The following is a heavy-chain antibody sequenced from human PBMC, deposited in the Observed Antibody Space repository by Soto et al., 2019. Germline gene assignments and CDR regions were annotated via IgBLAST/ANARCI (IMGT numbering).Heavy chain of an antibody. CDR2: ISYDGSYK. V-gene: IGHV3-30*18. J-gene: IGHJ4*02. CDR3: AKDSIFDY. Sequence: QVQLVESGGGVVQPGRSLRLSCAASGFTFSRYGMHWVRQAPGKGLEWVAVISYDGSYKYYADSVEGRFTISRDNSRNTLYLQMNSLRAEDTAVYYCAKDSIFDYWGQGTLVTVSS. CDR1: GFTFSRYG.